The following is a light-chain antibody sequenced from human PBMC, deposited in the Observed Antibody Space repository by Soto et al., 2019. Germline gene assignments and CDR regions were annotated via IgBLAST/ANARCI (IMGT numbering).Light chain of an antibody. J-gene: IGLJ1*01. Sequence: QSVMTQPPSVSAAPGQKVTISCSGSSSNIGGNSVSWYQQLPGTAPTLLIYDDDKRPSGIPDRFSGSKSGTSATLGITGFQTGDEADYYCGSWDSSLSAYVFATGTKLTVL. CDR1: SSNIGGNS. V-gene: IGLV1-51*01. CDR2: DDD. CDR3: GSWDSSLSAYV.